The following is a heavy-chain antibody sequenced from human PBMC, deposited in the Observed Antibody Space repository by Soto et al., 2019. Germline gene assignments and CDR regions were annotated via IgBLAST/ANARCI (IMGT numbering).Heavy chain of an antibody. J-gene: IGHJ4*02. CDR2: IWYDGSNK. CDR1: GFTFSSYG. D-gene: IGHD4-17*01. CDR3: ARDGDYGEDYFDY. V-gene: IGHV3-33*01. Sequence: QVQLVESGGGVVQPGRSLRLSCAASGFTFSSYGMHWVRQAPGKGLEWVAVIWYDGSNKYYADSVKGRFTISRDNSKNTLYQQMNSLRAEDTAVYYCARDGDYGEDYFDYWGQGTLVTVSS.